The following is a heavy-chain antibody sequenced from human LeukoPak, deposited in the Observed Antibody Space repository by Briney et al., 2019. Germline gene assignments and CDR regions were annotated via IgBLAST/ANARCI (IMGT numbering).Heavy chain of an antibody. CDR1: GFIFDDYA. CDR2: ISGDGGRT. D-gene: IGHD3-10*01. CDR3: TKNGGYSDAFDI. V-gene: IGHV3-43*02. Sequence: GESLKISCAASGFIFDDYAMHWVRQAPGKGLEWVSLISGDGGRTYYTDSVKGRFTISRDNSKHSLYLQMNSLRTEDTALYYCTKNGGYSDAFDIWGQGTMVTVSS. J-gene: IGHJ3*02.